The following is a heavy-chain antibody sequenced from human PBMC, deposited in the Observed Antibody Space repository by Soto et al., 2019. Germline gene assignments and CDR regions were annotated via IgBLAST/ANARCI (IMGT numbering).Heavy chain of an antibody. CDR3: ARDIRNYYGFDF. V-gene: IGHV3-74*01. CDR1: GFTFSTYW. J-gene: IGHJ4*03. D-gene: IGHD1-7*01. Sequence: VGSRTLSCAASGFTFSTYWMHWVRQAPGTGLERVSRIKGDGSSTSYSDSVKGRFTISRDNAKNTVFLQMNSLGAEHTTVKLCARDIRNYYGFDFWCHG. CDR2: IKGDGSST.